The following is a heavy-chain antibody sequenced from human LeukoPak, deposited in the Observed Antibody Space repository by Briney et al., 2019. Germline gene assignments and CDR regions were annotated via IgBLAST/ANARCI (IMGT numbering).Heavy chain of an antibody. J-gene: IGHJ4*02. Sequence: PGESLKISCKGSGYSYTSYWISWVRQMPGKGLEWMGRIDPSDSYTNYSPSFQGHVTISADKSISTAYLQWSSLKASDTAMYYCASPGDSGYDSPLYGWGQGTLVTVSS. D-gene: IGHD5-12*01. CDR1: GYSYTSYW. CDR2: IDPSDSYT. CDR3: ASPGDSGYDSPLYG. V-gene: IGHV5-10-1*01.